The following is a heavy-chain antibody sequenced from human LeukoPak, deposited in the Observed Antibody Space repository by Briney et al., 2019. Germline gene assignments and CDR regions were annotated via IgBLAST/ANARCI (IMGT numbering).Heavy chain of an antibody. CDR2: FFYRGST. CDR3: ARVSEGYGGNSAFDF. CDR1: GDSISPYY. D-gene: IGHD4-23*01. V-gene: IGHV4-59*01. Sequence: ASETLSLTCTVSGDSISPYYWSWIRQPPGKGLEWVGYFFYRGSTNYNASLKSRVTISLDTSKNQFSLKLSSVTAADTAVYYCARVSEGYGGNSAFDFWGQGTLVTVSS. J-gene: IGHJ4*02.